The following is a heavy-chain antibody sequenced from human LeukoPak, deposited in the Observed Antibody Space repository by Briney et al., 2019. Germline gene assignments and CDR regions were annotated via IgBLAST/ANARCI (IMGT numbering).Heavy chain of an antibody. D-gene: IGHD3-10*01. CDR3: ARAPYYYGSGSLNWFDP. CDR1: GYTFTGYY. CDR2: IIPIFGTA. V-gene: IGHV1-69*13. J-gene: IGHJ5*02. Sequence: SVKVSCKASGYTFTGYYIHWVRQAPGQGLEWMGGIIPIFGTANYAQKFQGRVTITADESTSTAYMELSSLRSEDTAVYYCARAPYYYGSGSLNWFDPWGQGTLVTVSS.